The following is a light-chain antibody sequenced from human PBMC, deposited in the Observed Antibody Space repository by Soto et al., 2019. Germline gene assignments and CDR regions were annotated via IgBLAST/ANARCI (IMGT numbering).Light chain of an antibody. CDR1: SSNIGSNT. Sequence: QSALTQPPSASGTPAQRVTISCSGISSNIGSNTVNWYQQLPGTAPKLLIYSNNQRPSGVPDRFSGSKSGTSASLAISGLQSEDEADYYCAAWDDSLNGYVFGTGTKVTVL. CDR2: SNN. J-gene: IGLJ1*01. V-gene: IGLV1-44*01. CDR3: AAWDDSLNGYV.